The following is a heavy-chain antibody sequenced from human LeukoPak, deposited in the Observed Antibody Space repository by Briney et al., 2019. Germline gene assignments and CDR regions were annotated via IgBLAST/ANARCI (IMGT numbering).Heavy chain of an antibody. CDR3: ARDPDFWSGYYGDY. CDR1: GFTFSSYW. V-gene: IGHV3-7*01. Sequence: GGSLRLSCAASGFTFSSYWMSWVRQAPGKGLESVANIKQDGSEKYYVDSVKGRFTISRDNAKNSLYLQMNSLRAEDTAVYYCARDPDFWSGYYGDYWGQGTLVTVSS. CDR2: IKQDGSEK. J-gene: IGHJ4*02. D-gene: IGHD3-3*01.